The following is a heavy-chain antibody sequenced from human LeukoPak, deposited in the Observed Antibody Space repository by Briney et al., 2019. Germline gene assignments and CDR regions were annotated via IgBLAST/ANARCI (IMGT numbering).Heavy chain of an antibody. J-gene: IGHJ4*02. V-gene: IGHV3-30*04. CDR3: ATDDY. CDR1: GFTFSSYA. Sequence: PGGSLRLSCAASGFTFSSYAMHWVRQAPGKGLEWVAVISYDGSNKYYADSVKGRFTISRDNSKNTLYLQMNSLRAKDTAVYYCATDDYWGQGTLVTVSS. CDR2: ISYDGSNK.